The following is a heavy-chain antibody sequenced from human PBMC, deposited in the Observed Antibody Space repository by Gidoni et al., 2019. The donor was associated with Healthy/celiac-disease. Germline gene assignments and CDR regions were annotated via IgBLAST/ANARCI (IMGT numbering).Heavy chain of an antibody. V-gene: IGHV3-64*01. CDR1: GFTFSSYA. CDR3: ARDPTDYGGNSYYYYGMDV. D-gene: IGHD4-17*01. Sequence: EVQMVESGGGLVQPGGSMRLSCAASGFTFSSYALHWVRQAPGKGLEYVSAISSNGGSTYYANSLKGRFTISRDNSKNTLYLQMGSLRAEDMAVYYCARDPTDYGGNSYYYYGMDVWGQGTTVTVSS. CDR2: ISSNGGST. J-gene: IGHJ6*02.